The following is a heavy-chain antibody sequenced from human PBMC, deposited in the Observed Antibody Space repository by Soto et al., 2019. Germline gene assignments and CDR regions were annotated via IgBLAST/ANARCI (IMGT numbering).Heavy chain of an antibody. CDR1: GGSISSYY. V-gene: IGHV4-59*01. D-gene: IGHD2-15*01. CDR2: IYYSGST. CDR3: ARAEYCSGGSCYSFNAFDI. J-gene: IGHJ3*02. Sequence: SETLSLTCTVSGGSISSYYWSWIRQPPGKGLEWTGYIYYSGSTNYNPSLKSRVTISVDTSKNQFSLKLSSVTAADTAVYYCARAEYCSGGSCYSFNAFDIWGQGTMVTVSS.